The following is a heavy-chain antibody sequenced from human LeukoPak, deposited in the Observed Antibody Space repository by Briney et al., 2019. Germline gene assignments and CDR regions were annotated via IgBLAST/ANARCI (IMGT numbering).Heavy chain of an antibody. J-gene: IGHJ6*03. CDR1: GGTFSRYA. D-gene: IGHD4-23*01. Sequence: GASVKVSCKASGGTFSRYAISWVRQAPGQGLEWMGGIIPIFGTANYAQKFQGRVTITADESTSTAYMELSSLRSEDTAVYYCAREIVTTVVTLGYYYMDVWGKGTTVTVSS. V-gene: IGHV1-69*13. CDR2: IIPIFGTA. CDR3: AREIVTTVVTLGYYYMDV.